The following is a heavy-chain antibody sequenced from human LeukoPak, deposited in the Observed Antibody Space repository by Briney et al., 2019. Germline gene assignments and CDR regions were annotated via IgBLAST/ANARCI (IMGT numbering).Heavy chain of an antibody. CDR1: GGSISSYY. J-gene: IGHJ4*02. D-gene: IGHD6-6*01. CDR3: ARRSTASTDFDY. V-gene: IGHV4-59*08. CDR2: IYYSGST. Sequence: SETLSLTCTVSGGSISSYYWSWIRQPPGKGLEWIGYIYYSGSTHYNPPLKSRVTISVDTSKNQFSLKLSSVTAADTAVYYCARRSTASTDFDYWGQGTLVTVSS.